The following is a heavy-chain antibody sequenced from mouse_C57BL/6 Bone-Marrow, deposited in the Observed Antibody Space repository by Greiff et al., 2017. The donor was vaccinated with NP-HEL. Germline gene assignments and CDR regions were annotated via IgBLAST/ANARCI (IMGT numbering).Heavy chain of an antibody. CDR3: ARRGGSSYVEWYFDV. CDR2: IDPEDGET. CDR1: GFNIKDYY. J-gene: IGHJ1*03. V-gene: IGHV14-2*01. Sequence: EVQLVESGAELVKPGASVKLSCTASGFNIKDYYMHWVKQRTEQGLEWIGRIDPEDGETKYAPKFQGKATITADTSSNTAYLQLSSLTSEDTAVYYCARRGGSSYVEWYFDVWGTGTTVTVSS. D-gene: IGHD1-1*01.